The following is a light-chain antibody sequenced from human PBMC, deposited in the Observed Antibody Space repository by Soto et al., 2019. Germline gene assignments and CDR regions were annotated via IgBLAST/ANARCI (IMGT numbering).Light chain of an antibody. V-gene: IGKV3-20*01. CDR2: GAS. CDR1: QTIRSNY. Sequence: ETVLTQSPGTLSLSPGERATLSCRASQTIRSNYLAWYRQTPGQAPRLLIYGASNRATGIADRFSGNGSGTVFTLIFFSLDPEDFAMYYCQQYRSSPWTFGQGTKVEIK. J-gene: IGKJ1*01. CDR3: QQYRSSPWT.